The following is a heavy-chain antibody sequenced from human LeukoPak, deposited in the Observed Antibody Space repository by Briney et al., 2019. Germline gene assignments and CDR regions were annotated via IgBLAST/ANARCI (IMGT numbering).Heavy chain of an antibody. CDR2: IIPIFGTA. J-gene: IGHJ4*02. CDR3: ARHLAAAGKFDY. Sequence: SVKVSCKASGATFSSYAISWVRQAPGHGLEWMGGIIPIFGTANYAQKFQGRVTITADESTSTAYMELSSLRSEDTAVYYCARHLAAAGKFDYWGQGTLVTVSS. V-gene: IGHV1-69*13. D-gene: IGHD6-13*01. CDR1: GATFSSYA.